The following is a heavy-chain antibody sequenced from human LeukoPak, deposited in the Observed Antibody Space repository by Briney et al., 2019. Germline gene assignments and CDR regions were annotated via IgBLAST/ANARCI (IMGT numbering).Heavy chain of an antibody. CDR1: GFSLTTSGVS. V-gene: IGHV2-5*02. Sequence: SGPTLVNPTQTLTLTCTFSGFSLTTSGVSVGWVRQPPGKTLEWLAVVHWDDDKGYSPSLKSRLSITGDTSKNQVVLTMTNVDPVDTATYYCAHRRNWNFDQWGPGTLVTVSS. D-gene: IGHD1-1*01. J-gene: IGHJ4*02. CDR2: VHWDDDK. CDR3: AHRRNWNFDQ.